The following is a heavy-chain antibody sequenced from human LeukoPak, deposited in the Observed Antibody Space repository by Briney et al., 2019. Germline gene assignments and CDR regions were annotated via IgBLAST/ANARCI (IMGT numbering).Heavy chain of an antibody. CDR2: TNPNSGGT. CDR3: ATPGRYCSSTSCRGYFDY. J-gene: IGHJ4*02. D-gene: IGHD2-2*01. V-gene: IGHV1-2*02. CDR1: GYTFTGYY. Sequence: ASVKVSCKASGYTFTGYYMHWVRQAPGQGLEWMGWTNPNSGGTNYAQKFQGRVTMTRDTSISTAYMELSRLRSDDTAVYYCATPGRYCSSTSCRGYFDYWGQGTLVTVSS.